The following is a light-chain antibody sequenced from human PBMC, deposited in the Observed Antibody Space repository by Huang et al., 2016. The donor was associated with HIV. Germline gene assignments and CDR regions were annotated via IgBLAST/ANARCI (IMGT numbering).Light chain of an antibody. CDR2: SAS. CDR3: QQSYSTPWT. V-gene: IGKV1-39*01. J-gene: IGKJ1*01. Sequence: DILLTQSPFSLSASVGDRVTITCRASQNINTFLNWYQQKPGKAPNLLIHSASTLQTGVPSRFSGSGSGTDFTLTISSLQPEDFATYYCQQSYSTPWTFGQGTKVEIK. CDR1: QNINTF.